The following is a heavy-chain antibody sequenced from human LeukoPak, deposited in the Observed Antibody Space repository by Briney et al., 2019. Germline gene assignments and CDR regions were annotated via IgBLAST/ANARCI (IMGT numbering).Heavy chain of an antibody. CDR1: GFTFDDYA. V-gene: IGHV3-43D*04. J-gene: IGHJ4*02. Sequence: GGSLRLSCAASGFTFDDYAMHWVRQAPGKGLEWVSLISWDGGSTYYADSVKGRFTISRDNAKNSLYLQMNSLRAEDTALYYCRVGPGLFDYWGQGTLVTVSS. CDR2: ISWDGGST. D-gene: IGHD2-2*01. CDR3: RVGPGLFDY.